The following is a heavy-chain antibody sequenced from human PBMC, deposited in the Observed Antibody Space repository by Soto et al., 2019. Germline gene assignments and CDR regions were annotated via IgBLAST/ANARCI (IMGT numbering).Heavy chain of an antibody. CDR1: GFTFSDHH. V-gene: IGHV3-72*01. Sequence: EVQLVESGGGLVQAGGSLRLSCAVSGFTFSDHHMDWVRQAPGKGLEWVGRSRNKAESYTPEYAASVKGRFTISRDDSKNSLYLQVDSLITDDTAVYYRACDYRDYWGQGTLVTVSS. CDR2: SRNKAESYTP. CDR3: ACDYRDY. J-gene: IGHJ4*02. D-gene: IGHD4-17*01.